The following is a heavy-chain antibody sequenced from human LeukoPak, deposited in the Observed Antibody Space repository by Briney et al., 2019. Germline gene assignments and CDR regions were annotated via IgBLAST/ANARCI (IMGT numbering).Heavy chain of an antibody. V-gene: IGHV4-34*01. D-gene: IGHD3-10*01. CDR3: ARGGGYNWFDP. Sequence: GSLRLSCAASGFTFSSYAMSWVRQPPGKGLEWIGEINHSGNTNYNPSLKSRVTISVDTSKNQFSLTLSSVTAADTAVYYCARGGGYNWFDPWGQGTLVTVSS. J-gene: IGHJ5*02. CDR1: GFTFSSYA. CDR2: INHSGNT.